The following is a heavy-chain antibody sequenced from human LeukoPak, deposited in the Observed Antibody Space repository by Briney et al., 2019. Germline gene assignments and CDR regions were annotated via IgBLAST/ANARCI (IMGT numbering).Heavy chain of an antibody. CDR1: GYTFTGYY. V-gene: IGHV1-2*02. Sequence: ASVKVSCKASGYTFTGYYMHWVRQAPGQGLEWMGWINPNSGGTNYAQKFQGRVTMSVDTSKNQFSLKLSSVTAADTAVYYCAREPLTAMDVYFDYWGQGTLVTVSS. CDR3: AREPLTAMDVYFDY. D-gene: IGHD5-18*01. J-gene: IGHJ4*02. CDR2: INPNSGGT.